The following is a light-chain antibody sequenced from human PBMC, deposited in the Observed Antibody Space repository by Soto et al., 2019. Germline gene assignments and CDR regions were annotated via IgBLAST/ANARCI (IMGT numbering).Light chain of an antibody. CDR2: KAS. V-gene: IGKV1-5*03. CDR3: QQYNSYSPT. CDR1: QSISVW. J-gene: IGKJ1*01. Sequence: DIQMTQSPSTLSASVGDRVTITCRASQSISVWLAWYQQKAGKAPNLLIYKASRLESGVPSRFSGSGSETEFTLTISGLQPGDSATYYCQQYNSYSPTFGRGTKVEVK.